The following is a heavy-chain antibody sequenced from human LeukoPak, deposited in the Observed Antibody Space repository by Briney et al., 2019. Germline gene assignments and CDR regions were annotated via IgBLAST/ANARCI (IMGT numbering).Heavy chain of an antibody. Sequence: GGSLRLSCAASGFTFSNAWMSWVRQAPGKGLEWVSAISGSGGSTYYADSVKGRFTISRDNSKNTLYLQMNSLRAEDTAVYYCAKVVYSGYDYYYYYGMDVWGQGTTVTVSS. CDR3: AKVVYSGYDYYYYYGMDV. CDR2: ISGSGGST. V-gene: IGHV3-23*01. D-gene: IGHD5-12*01. J-gene: IGHJ6*02. CDR1: GFTFSNAW.